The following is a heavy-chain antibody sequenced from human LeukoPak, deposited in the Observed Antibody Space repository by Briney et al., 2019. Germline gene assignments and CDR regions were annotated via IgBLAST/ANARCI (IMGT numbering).Heavy chain of an antibody. CDR3: ARLRGYRAFDF. V-gene: IGHV5-51*01. D-gene: IGHD5-18*01. Sequence: GESLKISCEGSGYTFTSYWIGWVRQMPGKGLEWMGIIYPGDSDTRYSPSFQGQVTMSADKSINTAYLQWSSLKASDTAIYYCARLRGYRAFDFWGQGTMVTVSS. CDR1: GYTFTSYW. J-gene: IGHJ3*01. CDR2: IYPGDSDT.